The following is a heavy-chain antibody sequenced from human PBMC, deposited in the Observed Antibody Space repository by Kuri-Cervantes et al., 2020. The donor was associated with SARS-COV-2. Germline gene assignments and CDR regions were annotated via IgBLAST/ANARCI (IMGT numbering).Heavy chain of an antibody. V-gene: IGHV3-23*01. CDR3: AKVILNSDSSTLGRFDF. Sequence: GESLKISCAVSGFPFSGYAMSWVRQAPGKGLERVSAISAGGDTVLYADSVRGRFTISRDNSKNTLYLQTNSLRAEDTAIYYCAKVILNSDSSTLGRFDFWGLGTLVTVSS. CDR1: GFPFSGYA. J-gene: IGHJ4*02. CDR2: ISAGGDTV. D-gene: IGHD6-13*01.